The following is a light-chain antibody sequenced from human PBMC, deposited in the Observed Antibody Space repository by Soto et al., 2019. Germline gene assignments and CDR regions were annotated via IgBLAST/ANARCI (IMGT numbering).Light chain of an antibody. CDR2: INSDGSL. V-gene: IGLV4-69*01. J-gene: IGLJ2*01. Sequence: QLVLTQSPSAAASLGASVKLTCTLSSGHSRYTIAWHQQQPEKGPRFLMKINSDGSLSKGDGIPDRFSGSSSGPERYLTISSVQSEDEADYYCQTWGTGIPFGGGTKLTVL. CDR1: SGHSRYT. CDR3: QTWGTGIP.